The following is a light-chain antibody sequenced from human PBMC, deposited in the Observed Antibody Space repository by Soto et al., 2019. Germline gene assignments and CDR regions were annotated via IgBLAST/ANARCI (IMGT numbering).Light chain of an antibody. CDR2: SAS. J-gene: IGKJ1*01. CDR1: QSVSSSY. CDR3: QQYGSSGT. V-gene: IGKV3-20*01. Sequence: EIVLTQSPGTLSLSPGERATLSCRASQSVSSSYLAWYQQKPGQAPRLLIYSASSRATGIPDRFSGSGAGTDFTLTITRLEPEDFAMYYCQQYGSSGTFGQGTKVDIK.